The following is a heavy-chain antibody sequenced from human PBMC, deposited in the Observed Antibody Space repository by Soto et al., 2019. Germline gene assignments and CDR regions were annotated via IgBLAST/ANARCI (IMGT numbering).Heavy chain of an antibody. CDR2: INPDNGNT. D-gene: IGHD2-15*01. CDR3: ARGIATGQLDP. CDR1: GYTFTRYT. V-gene: IGHV1-3*01. J-gene: IGHJ5*02. Sequence: GASVKVSCKASGYTFTRYTMNWVRQAPGQRLEWMGWINPDNGNTXSPQKFQDRVIITRDTSASTAYMDLSSLRSEDTAVYYCARGIATGQLDPWGQGTLVTVSS.